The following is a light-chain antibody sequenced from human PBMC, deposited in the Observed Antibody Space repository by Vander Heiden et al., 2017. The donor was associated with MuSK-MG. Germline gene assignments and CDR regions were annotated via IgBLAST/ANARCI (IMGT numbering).Light chain of an antibody. CDR1: QSISSY. CDR2: AAS. J-gene: IGKJ5*01. CDR3: QQSYSTPIT. V-gene: IGKV1-39*01. Sequence: LQMTQSPSSLSPSVGDRVTITCRASQSISSYLNWYQQKPGKAPKLLIYAASSLQSGVPSRFSGSGSGTDFTLTISSLQPEDFATYYCQQSYSTPITFGQGTRLEIK.